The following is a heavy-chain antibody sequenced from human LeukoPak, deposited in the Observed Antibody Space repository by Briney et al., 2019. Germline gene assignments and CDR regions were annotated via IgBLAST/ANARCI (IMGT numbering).Heavy chain of an antibody. CDR2: IYYSGST. CDR3: ARGGRTEDMDV. CDR1: GGSISSYY. V-gene: IGHV4-59*01. J-gene: IGHJ6*03. D-gene: IGHD1-1*01. Sequence: PSETLSLTCTVSGGSISSYYWSWLRQPPGKGLEWIGYIYYSGSTNYNPSLKSRVTISEDTSKNQFSLKLSSVTAADTAVYYCARGGRTEDMDVWGKGTTVTVSS.